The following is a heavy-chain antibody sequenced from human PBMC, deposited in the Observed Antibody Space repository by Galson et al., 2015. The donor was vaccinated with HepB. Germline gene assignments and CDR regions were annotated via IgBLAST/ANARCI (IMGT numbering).Heavy chain of an antibody. CDR2: ITSRGSHD. Sequence: PLRLSCAAPGLTFSDYSANWVRQAPGTGLEWVAPITSRGSHDYYVDSVTGRFAVSRDNAKMSLYRQMNRLRPDDTATYYCARVYTATKLDYYMDVWGKGTTVIVSS. D-gene: IGHD4-17*01. CDR1: GLTFSDYS. CDR3: ARVYTATKLDYYMDV. V-gene: IGHV3-21*01. J-gene: IGHJ6*03.